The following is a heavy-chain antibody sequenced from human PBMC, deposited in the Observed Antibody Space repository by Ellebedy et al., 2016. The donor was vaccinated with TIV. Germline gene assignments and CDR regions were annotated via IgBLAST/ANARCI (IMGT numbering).Heavy chain of an antibody. CDR1: GFTFDDYT. J-gene: IGHJ3*02. V-gene: IGHV3-43*01. D-gene: IGHD3-22*01. Sequence: GESLKISCAASGFTFDDYTMHWVRQAPGKGLEWVSLISWDGGSTYYADSVKGRFTISRDNSKNSLYLQMNSLRTEDTALYYCAKDIGVGAYDSSGYWDAFDIWGQGTMVTVSS. CDR2: ISWDGGST. CDR3: AKDIGVGAYDSSGYWDAFDI.